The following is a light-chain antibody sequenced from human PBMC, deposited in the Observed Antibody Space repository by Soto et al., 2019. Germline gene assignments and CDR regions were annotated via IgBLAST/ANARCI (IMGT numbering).Light chain of an antibody. V-gene: IGKV1-39*01. CDR3: QQSYSIPLT. J-gene: IGKJ4*01. Sequence: DIQMTQSPSSLSASVGDRVTITCRASQTISSYLNWYQQKPGKAPKVLIYAASSLQSGVPSRFSGSGSGTDFTLTISSLQPEDFATYYCQQSYSIPLTFGGGTEVEIK. CDR2: AAS. CDR1: QTISSY.